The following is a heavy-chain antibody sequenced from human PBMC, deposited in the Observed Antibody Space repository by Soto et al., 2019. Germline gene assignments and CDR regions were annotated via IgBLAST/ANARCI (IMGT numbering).Heavy chain of an antibody. CDR1: GYTFTGYY. Sequence: ASVKVYCKASGYTFTGYYMHWVRQAPGQGLEWMGWINPNSGGTNYAQKFQGRVTMTRDTSISTAYMELSRLRSDDTAVCYCARDYCSGGSCFRSLTHFDYMGQGTLGTVSS. J-gene: IGHJ4*02. CDR2: INPNSGGT. CDR3: ARDYCSGGSCFRSLTHFDY. V-gene: IGHV1-2*02. D-gene: IGHD2-15*01.